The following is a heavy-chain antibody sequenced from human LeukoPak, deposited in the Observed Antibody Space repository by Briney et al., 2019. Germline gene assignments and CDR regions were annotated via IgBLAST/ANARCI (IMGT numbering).Heavy chain of an antibody. J-gene: IGHJ4*02. V-gene: IGHV3-49*04. CDR2: IRSKAYDGTT. D-gene: IGHD5-12*01. CDR1: GFTFGDYA. CDR3: TRAEANFFDY. Sequence: GGSLRLSCTTSGFTFGDYAINWVRQAPGKGLEWVGFIRSKAYDGTTEYAASVKGRFTISRDDSKGIAYLQMNSLKTEDTAMYYCTRAEANFFDYWGQGTLVTVSS.